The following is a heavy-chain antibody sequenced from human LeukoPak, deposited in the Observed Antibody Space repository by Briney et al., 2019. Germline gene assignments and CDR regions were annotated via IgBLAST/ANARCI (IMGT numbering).Heavy chain of an antibody. D-gene: IGHD5-18*01. V-gene: IGHV1-69*13. J-gene: IGHJ5*02. CDR2: IIPIFGTA. Sequence: GASVKVSCKASGGTFSSYAISWVRQAPGQGLEWMGGIIPIFGTANYAQKFQGRVTITADESTSTAYMELSSLRSEDTAVYYCARGKGYSYGYDWFDPWGQGTLSPSPQ. CDR3: ARGKGYSYGYDWFDP. CDR1: GGTFSSYA.